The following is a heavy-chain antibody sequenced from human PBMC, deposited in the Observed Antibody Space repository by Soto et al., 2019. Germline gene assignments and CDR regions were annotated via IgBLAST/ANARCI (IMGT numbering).Heavy chain of an antibody. D-gene: IGHD1-20*01. CDR3: ARANWNEDY. J-gene: IGHJ4*02. CDR1: GFTFTKYG. CDR2: ISGYNGNT. Sequence: GASVKVSCKASGFTFTKYGISWVRQAPGQGLEWMGWISGYNGNTNYAQKLQGRVTMTTDTSTSTAYMELRSLRSDDTAAYYCARANWNEDYWGQGTLVTVSS. V-gene: IGHV1-18*01.